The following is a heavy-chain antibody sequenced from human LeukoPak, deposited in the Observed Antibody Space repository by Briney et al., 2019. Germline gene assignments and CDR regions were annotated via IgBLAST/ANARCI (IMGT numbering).Heavy chain of an antibody. CDR1: GGSISSSSYY. CDR2: IYYSGST. J-gene: IGHJ4*02. Sequence: SETLSLTCTVSGGSISSSSYYWGWIRQPPGKGLEWIGSIYYSGSTNYNPSLKSRVTISVDTSKNQFSLKLSSVTAADTAVYYCARGRRPLIAAAFDYWGQGTLVTVSS. CDR3: ARGRRPLIAAAFDY. D-gene: IGHD6-13*01. V-gene: IGHV4-39*07.